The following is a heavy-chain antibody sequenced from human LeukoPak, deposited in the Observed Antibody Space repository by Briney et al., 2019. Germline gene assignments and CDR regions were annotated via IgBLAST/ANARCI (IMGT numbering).Heavy chain of an antibody. J-gene: IGHJ4*02. D-gene: IGHD6-13*01. CDR2: ISGSGGST. Sequence: GGSLRLSCAASGFTFSSYAMSWVRQAPGKGLEWVSAISGSGGSTYYADSVKGRFTISRDNSKNTLYLQMNSLRAEDTAVYYCARARLAAAVRSGGCNYWGQGTLVTVSS. V-gene: IGHV3-23*01. CDR3: ARARLAAAVRSGGCNY. CDR1: GFTFSSYA.